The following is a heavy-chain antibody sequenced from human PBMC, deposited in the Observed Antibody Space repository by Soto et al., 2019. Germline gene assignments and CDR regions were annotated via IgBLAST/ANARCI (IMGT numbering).Heavy chain of an antibody. Sequence: GGSLRLSCAASGFTFSSCAMSWVRQAPGKGLEWVSAISGSGGGTYYADSVKGRFTISRDNSKNTLFLQMNGLSADDTAVYFCSEIPAARPYYYYGMDGWGQGTTVTVSS. CDR2: ISGSGGGT. CDR3: SEIPAARPYYYYGMDG. J-gene: IGHJ6*02. D-gene: IGHD2-2*02. V-gene: IGHV3-23*01. CDR1: GFTFSSCA.